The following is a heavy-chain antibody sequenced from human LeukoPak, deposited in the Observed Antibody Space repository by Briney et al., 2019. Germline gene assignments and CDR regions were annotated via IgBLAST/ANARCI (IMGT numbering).Heavy chain of an antibody. D-gene: IGHD3-10*01. CDR2: ILYDGSKK. Sequence: PGGSLRLSCAAPGLTFSAYEMHWVRQAPGKGLEWVAVILYDGSKKFYTDSVRGRFSISRDNYKNTLYLQMNSLRAEDTAVYYCAREFTDGSVSYYNWGRGTLVTVSS. CDR1: GLTFSAYE. V-gene: IGHV3-33*01. CDR3: AREFTDGSVSYYN. J-gene: IGHJ4*02.